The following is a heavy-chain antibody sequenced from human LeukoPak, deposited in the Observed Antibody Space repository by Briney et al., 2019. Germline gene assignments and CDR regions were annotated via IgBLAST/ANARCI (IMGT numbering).Heavy chain of an antibody. V-gene: IGHV3-30*02. CDR1: GFTFSSYG. Sequence: PGGSLRLSCAASGFTFSSYGMHWVRQAPGKGLEWVAFIRYDGSNKYYADSVKGRFTISRDNSKNTLYLHVNSLRPEDTAVYYCAKGFGSYYSSGVFMASWGQGTLVTVSS. CDR2: IRYDGSNK. J-gene: IGHJ5*02. CDR3: AKGFGSYYSSGVFMAS. D-gene: IGHD1-26*01.